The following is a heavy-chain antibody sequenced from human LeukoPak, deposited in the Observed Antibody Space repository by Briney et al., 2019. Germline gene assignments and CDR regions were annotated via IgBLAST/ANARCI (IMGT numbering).Heavy chain of an antibody. Sequence: PGGSLRLSCAASGFTFSSYSMDWVRQAPGKGLEWVSLITWDGDSTYYADSVKGRFTISRDNSKNSLYLHMNSLRAEDTALYYCAKGTSSWHEFDYWGQGTLVTVSS. CDR2: ITWDGDST. CDR3: AKGTSSWHEFDY. D-gene: IGHD6-13*01. V-gene: IGHV3-43D*03. CDR1: GFTFSSYS. J-gene: IGHJ4*02.